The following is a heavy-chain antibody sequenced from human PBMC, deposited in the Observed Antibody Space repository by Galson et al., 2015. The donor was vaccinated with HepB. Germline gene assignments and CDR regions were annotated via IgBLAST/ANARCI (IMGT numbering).Heavy chain of an antibody. J-gene: IGHJ3*02. V-gene: IGHV4-30-4*08. Sequence: LSLTCTVSGGSISSGDFYCNWIRQPPGKGLEWIGYIYYSGNTYYNPSLKSRVAISVDTSKNQFSLKLSSVTAADTAVYYCAIAGNYYDSSGYYSYAFDIWGHGTLVTVSS. CDR2: IYYSGNT. CDR1: GGSISSGDFY. CDR3: AIAGNYYDSSGYYSYAFDI. D-gene: IGHD3-22*01.